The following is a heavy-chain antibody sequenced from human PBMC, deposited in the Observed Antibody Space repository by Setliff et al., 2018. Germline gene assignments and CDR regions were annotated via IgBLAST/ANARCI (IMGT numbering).Heavy chain of an antibody. Sequence: AASVKVSCKASGYTFTNYGITWVRQAPGQGLEWMGWINNYNFNTNYAQKFQGRVTVTTDTSTTTAYMELGSLRADDTAVYYCARINFYVSSGYYYAPELWGQGTTVTVSS. V-gene: IGHV1-18*01. CDR1: GYTFTNYG. CDR2: INNYNFNT. D-gene: IGHD3-22*01. CDR3: ARINFYVSSGYYYAPEL. J-gene: IGHJ4*02.